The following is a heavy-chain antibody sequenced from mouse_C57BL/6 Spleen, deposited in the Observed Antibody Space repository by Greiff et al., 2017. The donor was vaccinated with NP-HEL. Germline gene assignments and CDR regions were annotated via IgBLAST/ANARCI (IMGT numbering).Heavy chain of an antibody. Sequence: DVKLVESGGGLVQPGGSLKLSCAASGFTFSDYYMYWVRQTPEKRLEWVAYISNGGGSTYYPDTVKGRFTISRDNAKNTLYLQMSRLKSEDTALYYCARHEYGSSRWYFDVWGTGTTVTVAS. CDR1: GFTFSDYY. CDR2: ISNGGGST. CDR3: ARHEYGSSRWYFDV. V-gene: IGHV5-12*01. J-gene: IGHJ1*03. D-gene: IGHD1-1*01.